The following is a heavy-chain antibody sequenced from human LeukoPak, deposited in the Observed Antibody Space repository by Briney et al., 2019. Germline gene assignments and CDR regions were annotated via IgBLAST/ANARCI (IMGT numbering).Heavy chain of an antibody. V-gene: IGHV5-51*01. Sequence: GESLKISCKGSGYSFTSYWIGWVRQVPGKGLEWMGIIYPGDSDTRYSPSFQGQVTISADKSISTAYLQWSSLKASDTAMYYCARQAGITIFGPRGWFDPWGQGTLVTVSS. J-gene: IGHJ5*02. CDR2: IYPGDSDT. CDR3: ARQAGITIFGPRGWFDP. CDR1: GYSFTSYW. D-gene: IGHD3-3*01.